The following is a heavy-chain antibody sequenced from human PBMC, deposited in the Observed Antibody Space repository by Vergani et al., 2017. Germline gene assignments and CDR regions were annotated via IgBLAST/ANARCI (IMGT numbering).Heavy chain of an antibody. V-gene: IGHV4-39*01. Sequence: QLQLQESGPGLVKPSATLCLTCSVSGASIRSSNYYWGWIRQPPGKGLEWIASIYYSGSTYYNPSLKSRVTISVDTSKNQFSLKLSSVTAADPAVYFCARHSXVEWLVKLGWIDPWGQGILVTVSS. D-gene: IGHD6-19*01. CDR1: GASIRSSNYY. CDR3: ARHSXVEWLVKLGWIDP. J-gene: IGHJ5*02. CDR2: IYYSGST.